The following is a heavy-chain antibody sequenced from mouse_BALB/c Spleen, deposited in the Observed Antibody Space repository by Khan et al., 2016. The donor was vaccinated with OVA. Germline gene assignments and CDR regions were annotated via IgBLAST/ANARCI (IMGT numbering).Heavy chain of an antibody. J-gene: IGHJ3*01. CDR2: IPYSGST. V-gene: IGHV3-2*02. CDR1: GYSITSDYA. Sequence: EVQLVESGPGLVKPSQSLSLTCTVSGYSITSDYAWNWIRQFPGNKLEWVGYIPYSGSTSYTPFLKSRLSITRDTSKNQFFLHLNSVTTEDTATYYCTRGRAYWGQGTLVTVSA. D-gene: IGHD3-3*01. CDR3: TRGRAY.